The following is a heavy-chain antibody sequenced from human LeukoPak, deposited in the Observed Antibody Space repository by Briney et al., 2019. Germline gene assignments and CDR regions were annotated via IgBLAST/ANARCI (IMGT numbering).Heavy chain of an antibody. D-gene: IGHD3-22*01. CDR1: GYTFTSYG. Sequence: ASVKVSCKASGYTFTSYGISWVRQAPGQGLEWMGIINPSGGSTSYAQKFQGRVTMTRDTSTSTVYMELSSLRSEDTAVYYCARGGNSGYYDSSGYYEVHYWGQGTLVTVSS. V-gene: IGHV1-46*01. J-gene: IGHJ4*02. CDR2: INPSGGST. CDR3: ARGGNSGYYDSSGYYEVHY.